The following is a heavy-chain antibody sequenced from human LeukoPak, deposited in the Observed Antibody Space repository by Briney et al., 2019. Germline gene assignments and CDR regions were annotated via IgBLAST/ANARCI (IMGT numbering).Heavy chain of an antibody. CDR1: GGSIRSSYYY. D-gene: IGHD3-22*01. J-gene: IGHJ4*02. V-gene: IGHV4-61*01. CDR2: IYYSGST. Sequence: NPSETLSLTCTVSGGSIRSSYYYWSWIRQPPGKGLEWIGYIYYSGSTNYNPSLKSRVTISVDTSKNQFSLKLSSVTAADTAVYYCARSPRLYYYDSSGYPFDYWGQGTLVTVSS. CDR3: ARSPRLYYYDSSGYPFDY.